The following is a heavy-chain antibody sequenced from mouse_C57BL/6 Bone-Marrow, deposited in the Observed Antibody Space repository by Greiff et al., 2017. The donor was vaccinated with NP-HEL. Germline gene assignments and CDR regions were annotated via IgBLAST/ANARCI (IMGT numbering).Heavy chain of an antibody. CDR1: GYTFTSYW. CDR2: IYPGSGST. Sequence: QVQLQQPGAELVKPGASVKMSCKASGYTFTSYWITWVKQRPGQGLEWIGDIYPGSGSTNYNEKFKSKATLTVDTSSSTAYMQLSSLTSEDSAVYYGARAYYYGSRDARDYWGQGTSVTVAS. V-gene: IGHV1-55*01. D-gene: IGHD1-1*01. CDR3: ARAYYYGSRDARDY. J-gene: IGHJ4*01.